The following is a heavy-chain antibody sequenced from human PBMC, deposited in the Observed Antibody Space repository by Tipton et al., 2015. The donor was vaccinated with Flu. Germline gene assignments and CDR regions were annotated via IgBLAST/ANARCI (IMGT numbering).Heavy chain of an antibody. J-gene: IGHJ4*02. CDR2: IYHSGTT. CDR1: GYSIRSAYY. CDR3: ATVSHDYGDSDF. D-gene: IGHD4-17*01. V-gene: IGHV4-38-2*01. Sequence: TLSLTCSVSGYSIRSAYYWGWVRRPPGKGLEWIGTIYHSGTTYYNPSLKSRVTISKDTSRNQFSLKLASVTAADTAVYYCATVSHDYGDSDFWGQGILVTVSS.